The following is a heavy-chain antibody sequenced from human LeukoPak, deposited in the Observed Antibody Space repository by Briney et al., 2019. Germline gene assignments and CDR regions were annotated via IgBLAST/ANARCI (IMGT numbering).Heavy chain of an antibody. CDR1: GFTFSSYW. CDR2: IKQDGSEK. CDR3: ARDCSSTTCYWVFDY. Sequence: GGSLRLSCAASGFTFSSYWMSWVRQAPGKGLEWVANIKQDGSEKYYVDSVKGRFTISRANAKNSLYMQMNSLRAEDTAVYYCARDCSSTTCYWVFDYWGQGTLVTVSS. J-gene: IGHJ4*02. D-gene: IGHD2-2*01. V-gene: IGHV3-7*01.